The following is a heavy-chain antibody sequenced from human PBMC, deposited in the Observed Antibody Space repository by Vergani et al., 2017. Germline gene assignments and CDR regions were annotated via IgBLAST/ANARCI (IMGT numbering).Heavy chain of an antibody. CDR1: GGSMSDFY. CDR2: IYPNGNG. J-gene: IGHJ5*02. D-gene: IGHD2-21*01. CDR3: ARGNCGVNCPKYNWLAP. V-gene: IGHV4-4*07. Sequence: QLHLQESGPGVVKPSDTLSLTCTVSGGSMSDFYWTWIRQPAGRGLEWIGRIYPNGNGNYNESLRSRLTMSIDTSRSQFSLSLRSVTAADTAVYYCARGNCGVNCPKYNWLAPWGRGILVTVSS.